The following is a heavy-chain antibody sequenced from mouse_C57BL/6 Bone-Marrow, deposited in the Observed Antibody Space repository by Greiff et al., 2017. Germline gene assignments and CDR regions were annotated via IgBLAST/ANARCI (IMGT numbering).Heavy chain of an antibody. J-gene: IGHJ3*01. Sequence: DVKLVESGGGLVQPGGSLSLSCAASGFTFTDYYMSWVRQPPGKALEWLGFIRNKANGYTTEYSASVKGRFTISRDNSQSILYLQMNALRAEDSATYYCARYYSKEAWFAYWGQGTLVTVSA. D-gene: IGHD2-5*01. CDR2: IRNKANGYTT. CDR3: ARYYSKEAWFAY. CDR1: GFTFTDYY. V-gene: IGHV7-3*01.